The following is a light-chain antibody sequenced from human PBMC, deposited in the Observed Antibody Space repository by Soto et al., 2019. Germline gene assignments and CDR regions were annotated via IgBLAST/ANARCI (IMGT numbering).Light chain of an antibody. CDR1: QSVSSSY. V-gene: IGKV3-20*01. CDR3: QQYGSSSTWT. Sequence: EIVLTQSPGTLSLSPGERATLSCRASQSVSSSYLAWYQQKPGQAPRLLIYGASSRATGIPDRLSGSGSGTDFTITISRLEPEDFAVYYCQQYGSSSTWTFGQGTKVDIK. J-gene: IGKJ1*01. CDR2: GAS.